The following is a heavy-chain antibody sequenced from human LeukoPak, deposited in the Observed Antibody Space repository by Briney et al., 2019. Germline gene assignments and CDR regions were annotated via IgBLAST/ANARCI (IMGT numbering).Heavy chain of an antibody. CDR1: GFTFSSYW. V-gene: IGHV3-74*01. CDR3: AKPSRDFDSSGYSHFDY. Sequence: GGSLRLSCAASGFTFSSYWMHWVRQAPGKGLLWVSRINSDGSSTTYADSVKGRFTISRDNAKNTVYLQMHSLRAEDTAIYYCAKPSRDFDSSGYSHFDYWGQGTLVTVSS. J-gene: IGHJ4*02. D-gene: IGHD3-22*01. CDR2: INSDGSST.